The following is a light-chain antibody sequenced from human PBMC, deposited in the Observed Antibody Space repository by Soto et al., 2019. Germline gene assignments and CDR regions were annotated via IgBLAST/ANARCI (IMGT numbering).Light chain of an antibody. Sequence: DIQMTQSPSSLSASVGDSVTITCEASQDISNYLNWYQQKPGKAPKPLIYDASNLETGVPSRFSGSGSGTDFTLTISSLQPEDIATYYCQQYDNLPPPITFGQGTRLEIK. V-gene: IGKV1-33*01. CDR1: QDISNY. CDR2: DAS. J-gene: IGKJ5*01. CDR3: QQYDNLPPPIT.